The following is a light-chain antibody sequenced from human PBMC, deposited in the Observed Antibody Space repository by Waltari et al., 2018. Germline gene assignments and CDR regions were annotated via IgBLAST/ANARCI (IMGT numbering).Light chain of an antibody. CDR1: SGHSSNI. CDR3: QTGGHGTWV. CDR2: VNSDGSH. V-gene: IGLV4-69*01. Sequence: QLVLTQSPSASASLGASVKLTCTLSSGHSSNIIAWHQQQPEKGPRYLMKVNSDGSHNKGDEIPDRFSGSSSGAERYLTISSVQSEDEADYYCQTGGHGTWVFGGGTKLTVL. J-gene: IGLJ3*02.